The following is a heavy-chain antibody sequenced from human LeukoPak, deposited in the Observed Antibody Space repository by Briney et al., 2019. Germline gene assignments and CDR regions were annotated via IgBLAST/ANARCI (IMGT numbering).Heavy chain of an antibody. CDR1: GFTFSSYA. Sequence: GGSLRLSCAASGFTFSSYAMSWVRQVPGKGLEWVSAISGSGGSTYYADSVKGRFTISRDNSKNTLYLQMNSLKAEDTAVYYCAKWRWLQLSAPFDYWGQGTLVTVSS. CDR3: AKWRWLQLSAPFDY. D-gene: IGHD5-24*01. CDR2: ISGSGGST. J-gene: IGHJ4*02. V-gene: IGHV3-23*01.